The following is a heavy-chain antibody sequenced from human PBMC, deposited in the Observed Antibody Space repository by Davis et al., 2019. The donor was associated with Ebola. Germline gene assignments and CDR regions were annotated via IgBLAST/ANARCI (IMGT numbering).Heavy chain of an antibody. Sequence: MPSETLSLTCAVYGGSFSGYYWTWVRQPPGKGLEWVGEIKDSGSTKYNPSLKSRVTISVDTSKNLFSLKLSSVTAADTAVYYCARGRGLGYCSGGSCYGGIRFDYWGQGTLVTVSS. V-gene: IGHV4-34*01. CDR1: GGSFSGYY. CDR2: IKDSGST. CDR3: ARGRGLGYCSGGSCYGGIRFDY. D-gene: IGHD2-15*01. J-gene: IGHJ4*02.